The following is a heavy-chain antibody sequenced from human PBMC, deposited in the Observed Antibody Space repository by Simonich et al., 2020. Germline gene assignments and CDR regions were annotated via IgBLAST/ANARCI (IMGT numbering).Heavy chain of an antibody. Sequence: QVQLQQWGAGLLKPSETLSLTCAVYGGSFSGYYWSWIRQPPGKGLEWIGEINHSGSTNYHPSLKSRVTISGDTAKNQVSLKLSSVTAADTAVYYCARGLIGGSYYYWGQGTLVTVSS. D-gene: IGHD1-26*01. CDR1: GGSFSGYY. V-gene: IGHV4-34*01. J-gene: IGHJ4*02. CDR3: ARGLIGGSYYY. CDR2: INHSGST.